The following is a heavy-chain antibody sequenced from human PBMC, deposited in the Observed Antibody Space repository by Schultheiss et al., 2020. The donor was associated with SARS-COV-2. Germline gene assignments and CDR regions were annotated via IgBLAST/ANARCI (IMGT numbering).Heavy chain of an antibody. CDR3: ARVDLETALVGGLDV. J-gene: IGHJ6*02. Sequence: SQTLSLTCTVSGGSVSSGSYYWSWIRQPPGKGLEWIGYIYYSGSTNYNPSLKSRVTISVDTSKHQFSLKLTSVIAADTAVYYCARVDLETALVGGLDVWGQGSTVTVSS. V-gene: IGHV4-61*01. CDR1: GGSVSSGSYY. CDR2: IYYSGST. D-gene: IGHD5-18*01.